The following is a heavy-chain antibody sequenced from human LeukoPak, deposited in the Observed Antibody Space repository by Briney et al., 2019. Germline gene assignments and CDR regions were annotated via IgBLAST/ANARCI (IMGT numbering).Heavy chain of an antibody. CDR3: AVYYHSSGYQFDY. CDR1: GFTPSNDG. Sequence: PRRSLRLSCATSGFTPSNDGISWVRQASGEGLGWGAFIRYDAAYQYYANSVKGRFPISRHNSKDTLYLEMNSLRPDDTALYYCAVYYHSSGYQFDYWGQGTLVTVSS. CDR2: IRYDAAYQ. D-gene: IGHD3-22*01. V-gene: IGHV3-30*02. J-gene: IGHJ4*02.